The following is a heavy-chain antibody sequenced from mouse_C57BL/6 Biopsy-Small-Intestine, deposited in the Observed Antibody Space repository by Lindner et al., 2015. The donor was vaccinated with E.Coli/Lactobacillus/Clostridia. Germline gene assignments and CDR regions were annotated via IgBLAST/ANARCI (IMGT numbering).Heavy chain of an antibody. CDR2: IYPRSGNT. D-gene: IGHD1-1*01. J-gene: IGHJ4*01. CDR3: ARSYYGSSYPYAMDY. V-gene: IGHV1-81*01. CDR1: GYTFTSYG. Sequence: VQLQESGAELARPGASVKLSCKASGYTFTSYGISWVKQRTGQGLEWIGEIYPRSGNTYYNKKFKGKATLTADKSSSTAYMELRSLTSEDSAVYFCARSYYGSSYPYAMDYWGQGTSVTVSS.